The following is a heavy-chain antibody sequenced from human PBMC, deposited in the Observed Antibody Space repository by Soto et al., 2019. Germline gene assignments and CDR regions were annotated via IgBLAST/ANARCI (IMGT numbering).Heavy chain of an antibody. V-gene: IGHV4-30-2*01. CDR3: ASAGGLGAVAADY. CDR2: IYHSGST. D-gene: IGHD6-19*01. Sequence: QLQLQESGSGLVKPSQTLSLTCAVSGGSISSGGYSWSWIRQPPGKGLEWIGYIYHSGSTYYNPSHRGRVHISVDRSKNQSSMKVHSVPAADTAVYYCASAGGLGAVAADYWGQGTLVTVSS. J-gene: IGHJ4*02. CDR1: GGSISSGGYS.